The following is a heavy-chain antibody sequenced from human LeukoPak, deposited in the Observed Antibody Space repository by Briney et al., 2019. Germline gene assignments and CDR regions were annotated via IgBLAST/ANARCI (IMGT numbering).Heavy chain of an antibody. V-gene: IGHV3-7*01. D-gene: IGHD2-15*01. Sequence: PGGSLRLSCAASGFTFSNYWMSWVRQAPGKGLEGVAHIKEDGSKKYYVDSAKGRFTISRDNAKSSLDAQINSLRAEDTAVYYCERDILRGVVLVAATSDFWGQGPLVSVSS. CDR3: ERDILRGVVLVAATSDF. CDR1: GFTFSNYW. CDR2: IKEDGSKK. J-gene: IGHJ4*02.